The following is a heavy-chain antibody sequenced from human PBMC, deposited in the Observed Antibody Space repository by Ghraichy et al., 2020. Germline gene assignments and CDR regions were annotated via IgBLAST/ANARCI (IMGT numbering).Heavy chain of an antibody. Sequence: GGSLRLSCAVSGFTVSSNYMSWVRQAPGKGLEWVSVIYSGGSTLYADSVKGRFTMSRDNSKNTLYLQMNSLRVEDTAVYFCAREAPRTGATVIFDYWGQGTRVTVSS. CDR1: GFTVSSNY. D-gene: IGHD4-17*01. V-gene: IGHV3-66*01. CDR2: IYSGGST. J-gene: IGHJ4*02. CDR3: AREAPRTGATVIFDY.